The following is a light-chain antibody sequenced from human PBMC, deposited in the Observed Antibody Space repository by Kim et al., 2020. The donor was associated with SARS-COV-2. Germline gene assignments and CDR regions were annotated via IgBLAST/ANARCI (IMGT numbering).Light chain of an antibody. CDR3: QAWDTNTYV. Sequence: SYELTQPPSVSVSPGQTASITCSGDKLGDKYVSWYQQEPGQSPRLIIYQDNKRPSGIPERFSGSNSGNTATLTISYTQAMDEADFYCQAWDTNTYVFGTGTKVTVL. J-gene: IGLJ1*01. CDR2: QDN. V-gene: IGLV3-1*01. CDR1: KLGDKY.